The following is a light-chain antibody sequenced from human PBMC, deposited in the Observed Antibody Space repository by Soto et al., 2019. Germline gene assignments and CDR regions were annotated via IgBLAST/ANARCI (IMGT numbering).Light chain of an antibody. CDR3: LQLNSPPIT. J-gene: IGKJ3*01. V-gene: IGKV1-9*01. CDR1: QGISSY. CDR2: AAS. Sequence: IQLTQSPSSLSASVGDRVTITCRASQGISSYLAWYQQKPGKAPKLLIYAASTLQSGVPSRLSGSASGTDFTLTICIRRPEDFATFYFLQLNSPPITFGSGTKVDIK.